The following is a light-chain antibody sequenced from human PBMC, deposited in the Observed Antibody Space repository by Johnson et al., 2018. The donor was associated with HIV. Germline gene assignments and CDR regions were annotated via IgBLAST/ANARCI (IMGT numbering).Light chain of an antibody. CDR3: GTWDSSLGTYYV. CDR2: ENN. V-gene: IGLV1-51*02. CDR1: SSNIGNNY. J-gene: IGLJ1*01. Sequence: QSVLTQPPSVSAAPGQKVTISCSGSSSNIGNNYVSWYQQLPGTAPKLLIYENNKRPSGIPDRFSGSKSGPSATLGIPGITTGDEADYYCGTWDSSLGTYYVFGTGTKVTVL.